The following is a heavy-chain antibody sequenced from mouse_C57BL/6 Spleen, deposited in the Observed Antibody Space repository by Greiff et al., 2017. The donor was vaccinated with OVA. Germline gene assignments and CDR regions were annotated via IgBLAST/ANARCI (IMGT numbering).Heavy chain of an antibody. Sequence: EVKLMESGGDLVKPGGSLKLSCAASGFTFSSYGMSWVRQTPDKRLEWVATISSGGSYTYYPDSVKGRFTISRDNAKNTLYLQMSSLRSEDTAMYYCARTGDGYYGGFAYWGQGTLVTVSA. D-gene: IGHD2-3*01. CDR2: ISSGGSYT. CDR3: ARTGDGYYGGFAY. J-gene: IGHJ3*01. V-gene: IGHV5-6*01. CDR1: GFTFSSYG.